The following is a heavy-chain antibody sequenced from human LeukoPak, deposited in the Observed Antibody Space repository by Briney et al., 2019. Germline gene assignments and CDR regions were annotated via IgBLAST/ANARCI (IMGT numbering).Heavy chain of an antibody. J-gene: IGHJ4*02. CDR1: GFTFTSSA. CDR3: AADLFVVVPAATDFDY. D-gene: IGHD2-2*01. V-gene: IGHV1-58*01. Sequence: ASVKVSCKASGFTFTSSAVQWVRQARGQRLEWIGWIVVGSGNTNYAQKFQERVTITRDMSTSTAYMELSSLRSEDTAGYYCAADLFVVVPAATDFDYWGQGTLVTVSS. CDR2: IVVGSGNT.